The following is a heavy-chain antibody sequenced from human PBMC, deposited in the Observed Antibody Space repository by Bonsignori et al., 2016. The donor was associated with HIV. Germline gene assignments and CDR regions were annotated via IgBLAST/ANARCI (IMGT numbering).Heavy chain of an antibody. CDR2: ISAYNGNT. J-gene: IGHJ6*03. Sequence: WVRQAPGQGLEWMGWISAYNGNTNYAQKLQGRVTMTTDTSTSTAYMELRSLRSDDTAVYYCAREIAVAGTVYYYYMDVWGKGTTVTVSS. CDR3: AREIAVAGTVYYYYMDV. V-gene: IGHV1-18*01. D-gene: IGHD6-19*01.